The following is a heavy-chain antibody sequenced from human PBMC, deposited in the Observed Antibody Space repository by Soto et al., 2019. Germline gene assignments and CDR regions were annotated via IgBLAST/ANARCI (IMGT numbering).Heavy chain of an antibody. CDR1: GGSISSYY. V-gene: IGHV4-59*08. Sequence: SETLSLTCTVSGGSISSYYWSWIRQPPGKGLEWIGYIYYSGSTNYNPSLKSRVTISVDTSKNQFSLKLSSVTAADTAVYYCARLMIVATINWFDPWGQGTLVTVSS. CDR2: IYYSGST. J-gene: IGHJ5*02. D-gene: IGHD5-12*01. CDR3: ARLMIVATINWFDP.